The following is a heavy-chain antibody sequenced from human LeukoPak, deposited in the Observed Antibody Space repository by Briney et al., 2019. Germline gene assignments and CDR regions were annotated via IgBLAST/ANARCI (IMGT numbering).Heavy chain of an antibody. D-gene: IGHD6-19*01. J-gene: IGHJ4*02. CDR3: AREFQWLARIDY. CDR1: GFTFSSYS. V-gene: IGHV3-21*01. CDR2: ISSSSSYI. Sequence: KPGGSLRLSCAASGFTFSSYSMNWVRQAPGKGLEWVSSISSSSSYIYYADSVKGRFTISRDNAKNSLYLQMNSLRAEDTAVYYCAREFQWLARIDYWGQGTLVTVSS.